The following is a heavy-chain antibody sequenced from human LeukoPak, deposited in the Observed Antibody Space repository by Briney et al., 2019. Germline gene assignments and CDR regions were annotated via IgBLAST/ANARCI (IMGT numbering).Heavy chain of an antibody. J-gene: IGHJ4*02. CDR1: GFTFSSYG. CDR3: ARDRSDGYNKNDF. V-gene: IGHV3-30*02. CDR2: IRYDGSNK. Sequence: GGSLRLSCAASGFTFSSYGMHWVRQAPGKGLEWVAFIRYDGSNKYHADSVRGRFTISRNNSKNTLYLQMNSLRAEDTAVYFCARDRSDGYNKNDFWGQGTLVTVSS. D-gene: IGHD5-24*01.